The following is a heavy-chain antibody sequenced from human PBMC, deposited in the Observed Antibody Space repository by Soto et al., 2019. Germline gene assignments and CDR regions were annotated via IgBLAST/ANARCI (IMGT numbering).Heavy chain of an antibody. CDR2: INQGGSEK. CDR1: GFTFSNYW. Sequence: EVQLVESGGGLVQPGGSLRLSCAASGFTFSNYWMSWVRQAPGKGLEWVAKINQGGSEKWSADSVKARFTITRDNAKNSRYLQLNSLGAEDTAVYYCVKDDGDYSFDYWGQGTLVTVSS. CDR3: VKDDGDYSFDY. D-gene: IGHD4-17*01. V-gene: IGHV3-7*03. J-gene: IGHJ4*02.